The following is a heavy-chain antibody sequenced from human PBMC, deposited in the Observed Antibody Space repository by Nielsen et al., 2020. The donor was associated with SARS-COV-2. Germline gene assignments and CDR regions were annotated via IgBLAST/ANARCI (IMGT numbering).Heavy chain of an antibody. CDR2: IIPIFGTA. V-gene: IGHV1-69*13. CDR3: ARAAGVNREFLFRGSFYYYYMDV. J-gene: IGHJ6*03. CDR1: GGTFSSYS. Sequence: SVKVPCKASGGTFSSYSISWVRQAPGQGLEGMGGIIPIFGTANYSQKFQGRVTNTADEFTSTAYMELSSLRSEDTAVYYCARAAGVNREFLFRGSFYYYYMDVWGKGTTVTVSS. D-gene: IGHD6-13*01.